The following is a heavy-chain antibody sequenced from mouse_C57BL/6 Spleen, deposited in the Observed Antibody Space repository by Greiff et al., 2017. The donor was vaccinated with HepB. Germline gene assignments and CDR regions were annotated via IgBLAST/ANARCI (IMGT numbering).Heavy chain of an antibody. CDR2: IDPSDSYT. J-gene: IGHJ1*03. CDR1: GYTFTSYW. V-gene: IGHV1-59*01. Sequence: QVQLQQPGAELVRPGTSVKLSCKASGYTFTSYWMHWVKQRPGQGLEWIGVIDPSDSYTNYNQKFKGKATLTVDTSSSTAYMQLSSLTSEDSAVYYCARGRPTGASKGYFDVWGTGTTVTVAS. CDR3: ARGRPTGASKGYFDV. D-gene: IGHD4-1*02.